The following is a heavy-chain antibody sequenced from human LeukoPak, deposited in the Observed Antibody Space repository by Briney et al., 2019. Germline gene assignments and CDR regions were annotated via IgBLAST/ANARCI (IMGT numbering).Heavy chain of an antibody. CDR1: GFTFSNYW. CDR3: ARETGYAYGRAPLDY. Sequence: GGSLRLSCAASGFTFSNYWMHWVRQAPGKGLVWVSRINSDGINTSYADSVKGRFTISRDNSKNTLYLQMNSLRAEDTAVYYCARETGYAYGRAPLDYWGQGTLVTVSS. D-gene: IGHD5-18*01. J-gene: IGHJ4*02. CDR2: INSDGINT. V-gene: IGHV3-74*01.